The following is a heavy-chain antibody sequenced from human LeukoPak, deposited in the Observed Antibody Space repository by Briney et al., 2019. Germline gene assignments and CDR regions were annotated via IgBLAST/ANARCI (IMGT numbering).Heavy chain of an antibody. V-gene: IGHV1-69*04. CDR2: IIPTFGIA. CDR1: GGTFSSYA. Sequence: SVKVSCKASGGTFSSYAISWVRQAPGQGLEWMGRIIPTFGIANYAQKFQGRVTITAGKSTSTAYMELSSLRSEDTAVYYCARGYAIPYSSGWYGNHWGQGTLVTVSS. D-gene: IGHD6-19*01. J-gene: IGHJ5*02. CDR3: ARGYAIPYSSGWYGNH.